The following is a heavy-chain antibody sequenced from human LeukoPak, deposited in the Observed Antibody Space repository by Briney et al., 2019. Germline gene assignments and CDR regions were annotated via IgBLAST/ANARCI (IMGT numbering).Heavy chain of an antibody. V-gene: IGHV4-34*01. Sequence: SETLSLTCAVYGGSFSGYYWSWIRQPPGKGLEWIGEINHSGSTNYNPSLKSRVTISVDTSKNQFSLKLISVTAADTAVYYCARDEVTTFFDYWGQGTLVTVSS. CDR1: GGSFSGYY. J-gene: IGHJ4*02. CDR2: INHSGST. CDR3: ARDEVTTFFDY. D-gene: IGHD4-11*01.